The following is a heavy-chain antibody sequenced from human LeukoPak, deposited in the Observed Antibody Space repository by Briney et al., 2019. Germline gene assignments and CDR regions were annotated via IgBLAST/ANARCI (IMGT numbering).Heavy chain of an antibody. CDR1: GGSISSYY. Sequence: SETLSLTCTVSGGSISSYYWSWIRQPPGKGLEWIGYIYYSGSTNYNPSLKSRVTISVDTSKNQFSLKLSSVTAADTAVYYCARAKQNYDSRDWGQGTLVTVSS. J-gene: IGHJ4*02. D-gene: IGHD3-22*01. CDR2: IYYSGST. CDR3: ARAKQNYDSRD. V-gene: IGHV4-59*01.